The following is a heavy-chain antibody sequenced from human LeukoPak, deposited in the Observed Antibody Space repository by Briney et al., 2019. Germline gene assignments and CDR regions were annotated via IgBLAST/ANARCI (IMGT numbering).Heavy chain of an antibody. V-gene: IGHV3-21*01. Sequence: PGGSLRLSCAASGFTFSSYSMNWARQAPGKGLEWVSSISSSSSYIYYADSVKGRFTISRDNAKNSLYLQMNSLRAEDTAVYYCARDLRLPSHGELTVLDYWGQGTLVTVSS. D-gene: IGHD3-10*01. CDR1: GFTFSSYS. CDR3: ARDLRLPSHGELTVLDY. CDR2: ISSSSSYI. J-gene: IGHJ4*02.